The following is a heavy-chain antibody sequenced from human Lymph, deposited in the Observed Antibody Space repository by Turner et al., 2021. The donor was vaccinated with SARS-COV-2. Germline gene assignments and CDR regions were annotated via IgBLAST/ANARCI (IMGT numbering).Heavy chain of an antibody. Sequence: QVQLVESGGGWVNPGGSLSLSCAASVFTFSDYYMIWIRQAQGKGLEWVSYISSSSIYTNYADSVKGRFTISRDNAKNSLYLQMNSLRAEDTAVYYCARPLTSYYFYGMDVWGQGTTVTVSS. CDR3: ARPLTSYYFYGMDV. V-gene: IGHV3-11*06. CDR1: VFTFSDYY. J-gene: IGHJ6*02. D-gene: IGHD3-9*01. CDR2: ISSSSIYT.